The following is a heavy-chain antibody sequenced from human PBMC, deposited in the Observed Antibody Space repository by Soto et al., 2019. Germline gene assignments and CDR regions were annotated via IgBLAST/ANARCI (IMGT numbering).Heavy chain of an antibody. J-gene: IGHJ6*03. V-gene: IGHV4-34*01. CDR2: INHSGST. Sequence: PSETLSLTCDVYGGSFSGYYWSWIRQPPGKGLEWIGEINHSGSTNYNPSLKSRVTISIDTSKNQFSLKLSSVTAADTAVFYCARLKRYSSSPRGNYFYFYYMDVWGKGTTVTVSS. CDR3: ARLKRYSSSPRGNYFYFYYMDV. CDR1: GGSFSGYY. D-gene: IGHD6-13*01.